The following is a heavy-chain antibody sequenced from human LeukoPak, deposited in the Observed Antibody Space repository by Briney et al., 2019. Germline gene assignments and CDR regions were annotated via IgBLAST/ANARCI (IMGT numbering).Heavy chain of an antibody. CDR2: VSHDGSN. CDR1: EGSVSTYF. CDR3: ASETVSGTYNGDY. Sequence: PWETLSLTCTVSEGSVSTYFWNWLRQPPGGGLEWIGHVSHDGSNNLNPSLKSRVTIFIDTSKNQFSLKLSSVTAADTAVYFCASETVSGTYNGDYWGQGTLVTVSS. D-gene: IGHD1-26*01. V-gene: IGHV4-4*08. J-gene: IGHJ4*02.